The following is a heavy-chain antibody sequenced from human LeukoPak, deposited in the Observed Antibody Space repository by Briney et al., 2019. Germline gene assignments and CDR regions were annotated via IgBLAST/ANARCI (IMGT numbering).Heavy chain of an antibody. J-gene: IGHJ4*02. CDR1: GFTFSSYW. V-gene: IGHV3-74*01. D-gene: IGHD4-17*01. CDR2: INSDGSST. Sequence: PRGSLRLSCAASGFTFSSYWMHWVRQAPGKGLVWVSRINSDGSSTSYADSVKGRFTISRDNAKNTLYLQMNSLRAEDTAVYYCARVNYGDYGGDYWGQGTLVTVSS. CDR3: ARVNYGDYGGDY.